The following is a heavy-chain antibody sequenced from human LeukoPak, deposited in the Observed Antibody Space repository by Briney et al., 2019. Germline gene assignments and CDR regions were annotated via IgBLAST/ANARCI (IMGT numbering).Heavy chain of an antibody. CDR1: GGSISSYY. CDR3: ARDLWLEGWFDP. D-gene: IGHD6-19*01. V-gene: IGHV4-59*01. J-gene: IGHJ5*02. CDR2: IYYSGST. Sequence: SETLSLTCTVSGGSISSYYWSWIRQPPGKGLEWIGYIYYSGSTNYNPSLKSRVTISVDTSKNQVSLKMSSVTAADTAVYYCARDLWLEGWFDPWGQGSLVTVSS.